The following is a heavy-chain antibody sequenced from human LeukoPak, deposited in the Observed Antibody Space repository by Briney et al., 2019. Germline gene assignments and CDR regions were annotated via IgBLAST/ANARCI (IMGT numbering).Heavy chain of an antibody. CDR1: DGSFSGYS. D-gene: IGHD4-11*01. V-gene: IGHV4-34*01. CDR2: INHSGST. Sequence: SETLSLTCAVYDGSFSGYSWSWLRQPPGKGLEWIGEINHSGSTNYNPSLKSRVTISLATSKNQFSLKLSSVTAADTAVYYCARDRPVTGANWFDPWGQGALVTVSS. CDR3: ARDRPVTGANWFDP. J-gene: IGHJ5*02.